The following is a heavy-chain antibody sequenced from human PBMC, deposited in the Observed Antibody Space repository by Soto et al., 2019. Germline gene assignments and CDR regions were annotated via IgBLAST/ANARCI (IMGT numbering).Heavy chain of an antibody. J-gene: IGHJ3*02. D-gene: IGHD2-2*01. V-gene: IGHV1-69*13. CDR3: ATPSLRMPSAFDI. CDR1: GGPFSSYA. Sequence: SVKVSCKASGGPFSSYAISWVRQAPGQGLEWMGGTIPIFGTANYAQKFQGRVTITADESTSTAYMELSSLRSEDTAVYYCATPSLRMPSAFDIWRQVTMVTVAS. CDR2: TIPIFGTA.